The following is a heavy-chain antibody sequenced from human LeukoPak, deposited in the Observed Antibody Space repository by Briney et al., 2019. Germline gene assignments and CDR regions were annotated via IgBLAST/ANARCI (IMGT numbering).Heavy chain of an antibody. CDR3: ARWYNSLDV. V-gene: IGHV3-64*01. CDR1: GFTFKNSA. Sequence: GGSLRLSCAASGFTFKNSAMHWVRQAPGRGLEYVSGITSNGGSTYYSNSVKGRFTISRDNSKNTLYLQMGSLRPDDMAVYYCARWYNSLDVWGRGTTVTVSS. J-gene: IGHJ6*02. D-gene: IGHD1-1*01. CDR2: ITSNGGST.